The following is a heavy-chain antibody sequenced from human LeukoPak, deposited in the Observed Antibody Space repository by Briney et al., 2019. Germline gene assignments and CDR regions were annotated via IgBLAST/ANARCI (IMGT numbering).Heavy chain of an antibody. CDR2: INRGGDRT. J-gene: IGHJ4*02. CDR3: AKAIASGSAFDY. Sequence: GRSLRLSCAASGFTFSIYGMHWVRQAPGKGLEWVSAINRGGDRTYYADSMKGRLTISRDNSKNTLSLQMNSLRAEDTAVYYCAKAIASGSAFDYWGQGTLVTVSS. CDR1: GFTFSIYG. D-gene: IGHD2-21*01. V-gene: IGHV3-23*01.